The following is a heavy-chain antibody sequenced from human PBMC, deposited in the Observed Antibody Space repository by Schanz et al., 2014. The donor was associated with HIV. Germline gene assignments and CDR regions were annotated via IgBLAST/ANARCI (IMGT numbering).Heavy chain of an antibody. J-gene: IGHJ6*02. D-gene: IGHD5-18*01. CDR3: AKDRGVETGMVTNYYYGMDV. CDR1: GFIFDDYA. CDR2: ITWNSETR. V-gene: IGHV3-9*01. Sequence: DVQLVESGGGLVQPGRSLRLSCAASGFIFDDYAMHWVRQAPGKGLEWVSGITWNSETRGYADSVKGRFSISRDNAKNSLYLQMKSLRAEDTALYFCAKDRGVETGMVTNYYYGMDVWGQGTTVTVSS.